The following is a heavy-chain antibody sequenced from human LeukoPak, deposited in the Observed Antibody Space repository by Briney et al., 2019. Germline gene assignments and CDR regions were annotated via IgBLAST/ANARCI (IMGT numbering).Heavy chain of an antibody. CDR2: ISAYNGNT. CDR1: GYTFTSYG. J-gene: IGHJ4*02. V-gene: IGHV1-18*01. CDR3: ARQDPITGTTGLFDY. D-gene: IGHD1/OR15-1a*01. Sequence: ASVKVSCKASGYTFTSYGISWVRQAPGQGLEWMGWISAYNGNTNYAQKLQGRVTMTTDTSTSTAYMELRSLRSDDTAVCYCARQDPITGTTGLFDYWGQGTLVTVSS.